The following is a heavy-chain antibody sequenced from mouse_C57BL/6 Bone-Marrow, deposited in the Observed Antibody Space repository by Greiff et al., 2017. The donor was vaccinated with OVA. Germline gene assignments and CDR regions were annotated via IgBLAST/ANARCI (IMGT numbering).Heavy chain of an antibody. D-gene: IGHD2-2*01. CDR2: ISSGGSYT. V-gene: IGHV5-6*03. CDR3: ASLWLPWYFDV. CDR1: GFTFSSYG. J-gene: IGHJ1*03. Sequence: EVKVVESGGGLVKPGGSLKLSCAASGFTFSSYGMSWVRQTPDKRLEWVATISSGGSYTYYPDSVKGRFTISRDNAKNTLYLQMSSLKSEDTAMYYGASLWLPWYFDVWGTGTTVTVSS.